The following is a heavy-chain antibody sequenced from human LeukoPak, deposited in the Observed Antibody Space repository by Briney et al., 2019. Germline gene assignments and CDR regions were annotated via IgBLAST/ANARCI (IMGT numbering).Heavy chain of an antibody. CDR2: INPSGGST. V-gene: IGHV1-46*01. J-gene: IGHJ3*02. CDR1: GYTFTSYF. D-gene: IGHD3-22*01. CDR3: ARVDYYEIRAFDI. Sequence: ASVKVSCNASGYTFTSYFMHWVRQAPGQGLEWMGVINPSGGSTSYAQKFQGRVTMTRDMSTSTVYMELSSLRSEDTAVYYCARVDYYEIRAFDIWGQGTMVTVSS.